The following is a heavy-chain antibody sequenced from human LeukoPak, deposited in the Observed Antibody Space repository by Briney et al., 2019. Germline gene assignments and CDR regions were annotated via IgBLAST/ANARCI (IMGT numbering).Heavy chain of an antibody. CDR2: IYSSGTT. D-gene: IGHD3-16*01. CDR3: ARDYYDADGLDVFEI. V-gene: IGHV4-4*07. J-gene: IGHJ3*02. Sequence: SETLSLTCIVSGDSINTFYWSWIRQSAGRGLEWIGRIYSSGTTRYNPSLKSQVTMSVDTSKNQFSLKLNSVTAADTAVYYCARDYYDADGLDVFEIWGQGTVVTVSS. CDR1: GDSINTFY.